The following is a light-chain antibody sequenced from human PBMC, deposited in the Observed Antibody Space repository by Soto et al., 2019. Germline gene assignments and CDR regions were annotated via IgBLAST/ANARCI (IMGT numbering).Light chain of an antibody. CDR1: QSISSW. CDR3: QPYNSYSGT. CDR2: DAS. Sequence: DIQMTQSPSTLSASVGDRVTITCRASQSISSWLAWYQQKPGKAPKLLIYDASSLESGVPSRFSGSGSGTEFTLTISSLQADDFATYYCQPYNSYSGTFGQGTKVDIK. V-gene: IGKV1-5*01. J-gene: IGKJ1*01.